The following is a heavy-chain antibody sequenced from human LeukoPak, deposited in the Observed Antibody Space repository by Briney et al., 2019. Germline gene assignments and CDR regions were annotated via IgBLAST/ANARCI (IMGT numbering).Heavy chain of an antibody. D-gene: IGHD3-10*01. CDR2: TSSDLNVK. CDR1: GFTSSTHA. Sequence: PGGSLRLSCAASGFTSSTHAMHWVRQAPGKGLEWVAVTSSDLNVKLYADSVKGRFTISRDNSRSTLYLQMNSLRPEDTAIYYCAREGYYGSGSPPSLYFDYWGQGTLVTVSS. CDR3: AREGYYGSGSPPSLYFDY. V-gene: IGHV3-30-3*01. J-gene: IGHJ4*02.